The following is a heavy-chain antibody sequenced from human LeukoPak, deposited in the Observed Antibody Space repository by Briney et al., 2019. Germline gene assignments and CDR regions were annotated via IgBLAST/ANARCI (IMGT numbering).Heavy chain of an antibody. CDR1: GYTFTSYA. CDR3: ARAVWFGELLYRREDYYYYYMDV. V-gene: IGHV7-4-1*02. D-gene: IGHD3-10*01. Sequence: ASVKVSCKASGYTFTSYAMNWVRQAPGQGLEWMGWINTNTGNPTYAQGFTGRFVFSLDTSVSTAYLQISSLKAEDTAVYYCARAVWFGELLYRREDYYYYYMDVWGKGTTVTVSS. J-gene: IGHJ6*03. CDR2: INTNTGNP.